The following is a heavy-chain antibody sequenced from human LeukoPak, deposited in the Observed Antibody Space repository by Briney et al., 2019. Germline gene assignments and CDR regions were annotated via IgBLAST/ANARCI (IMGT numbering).Heavy chain of an antibody. CDR3: ARDTAMVRGVEYYYGMDV. CDR2: ISSSSSYT. V-gene: IGHV3-11*06. J-gene: IGHJ6*04. CDR1: GFTFSDYH. D-gene: IGHD5-18*01. Sequence: GGSLRLSCAASGFTFSDYHMSWIRQAPGKGLEWVSYISSSSSYTNYADSVKGRFTISRDNAKNSLYLQMNSLRAEDTAVYYCARDTAMVRGVEYYYGMDVWGKGTTVTVSS.